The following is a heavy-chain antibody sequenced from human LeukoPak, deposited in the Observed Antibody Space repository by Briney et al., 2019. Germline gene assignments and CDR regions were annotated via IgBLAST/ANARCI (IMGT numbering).Heavy chain of an antibody. J-gene: IGHJ4*02. CDR2: ISYDGSNK. Sequence: PGGSLRLSCAASGFTFSSYGMHWVRQAPGKGLEWVAVISYDGSNKYYADSVKGRFTISRDNSKNTLYLQMNSLRAEDTAVYYCAKVRVSSRRGYFDYWGQGTLVTVSS. V-gene: IGHV3-30*18. D-gene: IGHD6-13*01. CDR1: GFTFSSYG. CDR3: AKVRVSSRRGYFDY.